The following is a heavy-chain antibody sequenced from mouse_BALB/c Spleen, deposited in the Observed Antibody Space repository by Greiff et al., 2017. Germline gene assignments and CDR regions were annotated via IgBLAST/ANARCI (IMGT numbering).Heavy chain of an antibody. Sequence: EVQLQQSGPGLVKPSQSLSLTCTVTGYSITSDYAWNWIRQFPGNKLEWMGYISYSGSTSYNPSLKSRISITRDTSKNQFFLQLNSVTTEDTATYYCARGVTTVVAMDYWGQGTTLTVSS. CDR3: ARGVTTVVAMDY. CDR1: GYSITSDYA. CDR2: ISYSGST. V-gene: IGHV3-2*02. D-gene: IGHD1-1*01. J-gene: IGHJ2*01.